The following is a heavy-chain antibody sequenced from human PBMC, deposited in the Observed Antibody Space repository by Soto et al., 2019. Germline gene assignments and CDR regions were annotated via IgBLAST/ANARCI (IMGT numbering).Heavy chain of an antibody. D-gene: IGHD3-10*01. CDR2: ISYDGSNK. V-gene: IGHV3-30-3*01. J-gene: IGHJ6*02. CDR3: ARDERITMVRGVITGMDV. Sequence: PGGSLRLSCAASGFTFSSYAMHWVRQAPGKGLEWVAVISYDGSNKYYADSVKGRFTISRDNSKNTLYLQMNSLRAEDTAVYYCARDERITMVRGVITGMDVWGQGTTVTVSS. CDR1: GFTFSSYA.